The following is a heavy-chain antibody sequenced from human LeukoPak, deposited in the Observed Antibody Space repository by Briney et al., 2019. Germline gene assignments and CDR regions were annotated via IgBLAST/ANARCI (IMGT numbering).Heavy chain of an antibody. Sequence: KASETLSLTCTVSGCSISSDDYYWSWIRQPPGKGLEWIGYIYYSGSTYYNPPLKSRVTISVDTSKNQFSLKLSSVTAADTAVYYCARVHYGSGSLYYYYYYMDVWGKGTTVTVSS. J-gene: IGHJ6*03. V-gene: IGHV4-30-4*08. CDR2: IYYSGST. CDR3: ARVHYGSGSLYYYYYYMDV. CDR1: GCSISSDDYY. D-gene: IGHD3-10*01.